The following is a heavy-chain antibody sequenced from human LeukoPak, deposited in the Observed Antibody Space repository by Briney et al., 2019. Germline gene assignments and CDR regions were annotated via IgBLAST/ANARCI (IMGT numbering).Heavy chain of an antibody. V-gene: IGHV1-18*01. CDR2: INSYNGNT. Sequence: GASVKVSCKASGYTFTHYGINWLRQAPGQGLEWVGWINSYNGNTNYAQKLQGRVTMTTDTSTSTVYMELRSLRSDDTAVYYCARGGRYYFDYWGQGTLVTVSS. D-gene: IGHD1-14*01. CDR1: GYTFTHYG. CDR3: ARGGRYYFDY. J-gene: IGHJ4*02.